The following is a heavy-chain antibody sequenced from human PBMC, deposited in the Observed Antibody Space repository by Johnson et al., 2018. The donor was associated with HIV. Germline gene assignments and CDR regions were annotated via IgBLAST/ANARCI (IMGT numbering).Heavy chain of an antibody. CDR1: GFTFTSYA. CDR2: VSYDGSTK. Sequence: QVQLVESGGGLVQPGRSLRLSCAASGFTFTSYAMHWVRQAPGKGLEWVAVVSYDGSTKYYADSVKGRFTVSRDNSKNTLYLQMKSLRAEDTAVYYCAKGRSGTTAAIDAFDIWGQGTMVTVSS. V-gene: IGHV3-30*04. D-gene: IGHD1-7*01. CDR3: AKGRSGTTAAIDAFDI. J-gene: IGHJ3*02.